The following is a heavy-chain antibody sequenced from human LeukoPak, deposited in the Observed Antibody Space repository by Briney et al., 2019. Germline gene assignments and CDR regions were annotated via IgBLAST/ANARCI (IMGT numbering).Heavy chain of an antibody. CDR2: INHSGST. CDR3: ARGLLRFNNWFDP. D-gene: IGHD3-3*01. J-gene: IGHJ5*02. V-gene: IGHV4-34*01. Sequence: PSETLSLTCAVYGGSFSGYYWSWIRQPPGKGLEWIGEINHSGSTNYNPSLKSRVTISVDTSKNQFSLKLSPVTAADTAVYYCARGLLRFNNWFDPWGQGTLVTVSS. CDR1: GGSFSGYY.